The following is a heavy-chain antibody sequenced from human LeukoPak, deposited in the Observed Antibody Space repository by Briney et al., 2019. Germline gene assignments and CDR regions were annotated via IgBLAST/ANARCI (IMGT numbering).Heavy chain of an antibody. V-gene: IGHV5-51*01. CDR1: GYSFTSYW. CDR3: ARLLQVDTAMVGEY. Sequence: GESLKISCKGSGYSFTSYWIGWVRQMPGKGLDCMGIIYPGDSDTSYSPSFQGQVTISADKSISTAYLQWSSLKASDTAMYYCARLLQVDTAMVGEYWGQGTLVTVSS. CDR2: IYPGDSDT. D-gene: IGHD5-18*01. J-gene: IGHJ4*02.